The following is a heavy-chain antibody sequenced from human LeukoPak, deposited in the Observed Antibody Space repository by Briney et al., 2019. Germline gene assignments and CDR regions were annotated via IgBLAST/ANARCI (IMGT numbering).Heavy chain of an antibody. CDR3: ARPVVLGAYLPGAYYSGS. CDR1: GFTFSNYG. V-gene: IGHV3-33*01. D-gene: IGHD3-16*01. Sequence: GGSLRLSCAASGFTFSNYGMHWVRQAPGKGLEWVAVIWYDGSDKYHADSVKGRFTISRDNSKNTLYLQMNSLRVEDTAVYYCARPVVLGAYLPGAYYSGSWGQGTLVTVSS. J-gene: IGHJ4*02. CDR2: IWYDGSDK.